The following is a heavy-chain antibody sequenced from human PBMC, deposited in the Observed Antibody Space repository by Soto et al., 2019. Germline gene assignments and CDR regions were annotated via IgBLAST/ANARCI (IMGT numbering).Heavy chain of an antibody. CDR1: GYTFTSYD. CDR2: MNPNSGNT. Sequence: QVQLVQSGAEVKKPGASVKVSCKASGYTFTSYDINWVRQATGQGLEWMGWMNPNSGNTGYAQKFQGRVTMTRHTSISTAYMELSSLRSEDTAVYYCATRLDILTGFDYWGQGTLVTVSS. CDR3: ATRLDILTGFDY. V-gene: IGHV1-8*01. D-gene: IGHD3-9*01. J-gene: IGHJ4*02.